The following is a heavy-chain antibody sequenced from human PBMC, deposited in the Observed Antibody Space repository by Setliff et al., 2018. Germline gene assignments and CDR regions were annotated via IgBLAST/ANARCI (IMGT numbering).Heavy chain of an antibody. CDR3: ASHIAGYADGHYTATYSYYYMDV. J-gene: IGHJ6*03. V-gene: IGHV5-51*01. D-gene: IGHD4-17*01. Sequence: HGESLKISCKDSGYTFSLSWIGWVRQMPGKGLDWMGIIYAGNSQIKYGPSFQGQFTISVDKSISTAYLQWSSLKASDTAMYYCASHIAGYADGHYTATYSYYYMDVWGQGTTVTVSS. CDR1: GYTFSLSW. CDR2: IYAGNSQI.